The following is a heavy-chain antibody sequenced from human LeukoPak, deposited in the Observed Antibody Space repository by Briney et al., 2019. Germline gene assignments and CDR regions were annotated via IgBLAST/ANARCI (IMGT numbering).Heavy chain of an antibody. Sequence: PGGSLRLSCAASGFTFSSYWMSWVRQAPGKGLEWVSYISSSSSYIYHADSVKGRFTISRDNAKNSLYLQMNSLRAEDTAVYYCARVGMNSPHWGQGTLVTVSS. D-gene: IGHD7-27*01. CDR3: ARVGMNSPH. V-gene: IGHV3-21*05. CDR1: GFTFSSYW. CDR2: ISSSSSYI. J-gene: IGHJ4*02.